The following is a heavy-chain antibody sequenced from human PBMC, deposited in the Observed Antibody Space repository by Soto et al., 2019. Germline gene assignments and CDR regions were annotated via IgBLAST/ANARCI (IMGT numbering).Heavy chain of an antibody. CDR3: AHSPRITMYDY. J-gene: IGHJ4*02. CDR2: IYWDDDK. D-gene: IGHD3-10*02. V-gene: IGHV2-5*02. Sequence: QITLKESGPTLVQPTQTLTLTCTFSGFSLSTNGVGVGWIRQPPGKALEWLALIYWDDDKRYSPSLKSRLTITNDTSKNRVVLTMTNMDPVDTATYYCAHSPRITMYDYWGQGTLVTVSS. CDR1: GFSLSTNGVG.